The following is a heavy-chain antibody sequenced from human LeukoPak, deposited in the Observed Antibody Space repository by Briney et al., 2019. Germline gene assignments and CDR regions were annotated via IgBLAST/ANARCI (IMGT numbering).Heavy chain of an antibody. V-gene: IGHV3-23*01. CDR3: AKDAHCSGGNCYSAFGL. Sequence: GGSLRLSCAASGFTLSSYAMSWVRQAPGKGLEWVSAISGSGGTTYFADSVKGRFTISRDNSKNTLFLLMDSLRAEDTAIYYCAKDAHCSGGNCYSAFGLWGQGTMVTVSS. CDR2: ISGSGGTT. CDR1: GFTLSSYA. J-gene: IGHJ3*01. D-gene: IGHD2-15*01.